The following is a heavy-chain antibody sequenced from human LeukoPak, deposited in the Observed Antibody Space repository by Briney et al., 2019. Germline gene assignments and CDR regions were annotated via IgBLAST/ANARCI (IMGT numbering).Heavy chain of an antibody. CDR3: ARYGSSWSRGYGMDV. CDR1: GGSISGDH. D-gene: IGHD6-13*01. J-gene: IGHJ6*02. V-gene: IGHV4-59*01. CDR2: VYSSGNT. Sequence: PSETLSLTCTVSGGSISGDHWNWIRQPPGKELEWIGYVYSSGNTNYNPSLKSRVTISVDTSKNQFSLKLSSVTAADTAVYYCARYGSSWSRGYGMDVWGQGTTVTVSS.